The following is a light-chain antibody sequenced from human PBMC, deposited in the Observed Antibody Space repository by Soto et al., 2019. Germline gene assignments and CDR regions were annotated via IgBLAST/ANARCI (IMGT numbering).Light chain of an antibody. Sequence: DLQMTQSPSSVSASVGDRVTITCRASQAISSWLAWYQQKPGKAPKRLIYAASSLQSGVPSRFSGSGSGTDFTLTISSLQPEVFATYYCQQANSFPPLTFGGGTKVEIK. V-gene: IGKV1D-12*01. CDR3: QQANSFPPLT. J-gene: IGKJ4*01. CDR1: QAISSW. CDR2: AAS.